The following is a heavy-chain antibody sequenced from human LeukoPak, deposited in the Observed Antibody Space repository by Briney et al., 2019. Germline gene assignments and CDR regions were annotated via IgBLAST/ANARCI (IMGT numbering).Heavy chain of an antibody. CDR3: ASQYDSSGYYYLDY. J-gene: IGHJ4*02. Sequence: SETLSLTCTVSGGSISSSSTYWGWIRQPPGKGLEWIGSIYYSGSTYYSPSLKSRITISVDTSKNQFSLKLSSVTAADTAVYYCASQYDSSGYYYLDYWGQGTLVTVSS. V-gene: IGHV4-39*01. CDR2: IYYSGST. D-gene: IGHD3-22*01. CDR1: GGSISSSSTY.